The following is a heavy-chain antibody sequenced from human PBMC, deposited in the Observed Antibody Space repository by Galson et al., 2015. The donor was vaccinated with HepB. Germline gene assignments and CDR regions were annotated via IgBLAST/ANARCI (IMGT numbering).Heavy chain of an antibody. D-gene: IGHD4-17*01. CDR2: INPNSGGT. CDR1: GYTFTGYY. V-gene: IGHV1-2*06. J-gene: IGHJ2*01. Sequence: SGYTFTGYYMHWVRQAPGQGLEWMGRINPNSGGTNYAQKFQGRVTMTRDTSISTAYMALSRLRSDDTAVYYCATGTTVTYDWYSDLWGRGTLVTVSS. CDR3: ATGTTVTYDWYSDL.